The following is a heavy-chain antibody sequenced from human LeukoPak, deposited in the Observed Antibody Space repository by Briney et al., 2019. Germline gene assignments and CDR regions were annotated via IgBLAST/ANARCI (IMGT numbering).Heavy chain of an antibody. J-gene: IGHJ4*02. Sequence: SETLSLTCAVSGGSISSGGYSWSWIRQPPGKGLEWIGYIYHSGSTYYNPSLKSRVTISVDRSKNQFSLKLSSVTAADTAVYYCARGGTDSSGYYPDYWGQGTLSPSPQ. CDR1: GGSISSGGYS. V-gene: IGHV4-30-2*01. CDR2: IYHSGST. CDR3: ARGGTDSSGYYPDY. D-gene: IGHD3-22*01.